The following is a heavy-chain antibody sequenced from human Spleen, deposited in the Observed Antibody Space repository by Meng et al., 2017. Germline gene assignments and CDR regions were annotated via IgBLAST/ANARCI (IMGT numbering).Heavy chain of an antibody. CDR3: ARDTGIAMSDYSFDY. CDR2: ITWHSGSI. CDR1: GFTFDDYA. J-gene: IGHJ4*02. V-gene: IGHV3-9*01. D-gene: IGHD6-19*01. Sequence: GGSLRLSCAASGFTFDDYAMHWVRQAPGKGLEWVAGITWHSGSIVYAESWKGRFTISRDNAENSLYLQMNSLRPEDTDLYYCARDTGIAMSDYSFDYWGQGTLVTVSS.